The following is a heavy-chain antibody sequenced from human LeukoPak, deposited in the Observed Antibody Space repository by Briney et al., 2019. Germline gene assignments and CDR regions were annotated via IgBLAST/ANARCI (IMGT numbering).Heavy chain of an antibody. Sequence: ASVKVSCKASGYTFTSYYMHWVRQAPGQGLEWMGIVNPSGGSTSYAQKFQGRVTMTRDTSTSTVYMELRRLRSDDTAVYYCARPYSSAWDDWFDPWGQGTLVTVSS. CDR1: GYTFTSYY. J-gene: IGHJ5*02. D-gene: IGHD6-19*01. CDR3: ARPYSSAWDDWFDP. V-gene: IGHV1-46*01. CDR2: VNPSGGST.